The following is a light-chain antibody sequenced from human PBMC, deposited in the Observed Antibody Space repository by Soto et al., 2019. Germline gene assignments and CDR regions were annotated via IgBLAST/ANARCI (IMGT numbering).Light chain of an antibody. CDR2: DVS. J-gene: IGLJ1*01. CDR3: SSYTSSSSYV. Sequence: CVLSQPAPVSGSRGQSISISCTGTSSDVGGYKYVSWYQQHPGKAPKLMIYDVSTRPSGVSNRFSGSKSGNTASLTISGLQSEDEADYYCSSYTSSSSYVFGSGTKVTVL. CDR1: SSDVGGYKY. V-gene: IGLV2-14*03.